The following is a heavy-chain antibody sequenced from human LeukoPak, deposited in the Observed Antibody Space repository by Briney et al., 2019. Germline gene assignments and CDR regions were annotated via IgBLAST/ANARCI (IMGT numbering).Heavy chain of an antibody. CDR2: IWYDGSNK. J-gene: IGHJ5*02. D-gene: IGHD3/OR15-3a*01. V-gene: IGHV3-33*01. CDR1: GFTFSSYG. Sequence: AGGSLRLSCAASGFTFSSYGMHWVRQAPGKGLEWVAVIWYDGSNKYYADSVKGRFTISRDNSKNTLYLQMNSLRAEDTAVYYCARDYDFWGNNWFDPWGQGTLVTVSS. CDR3: ARDYDFWGNNWFDP.